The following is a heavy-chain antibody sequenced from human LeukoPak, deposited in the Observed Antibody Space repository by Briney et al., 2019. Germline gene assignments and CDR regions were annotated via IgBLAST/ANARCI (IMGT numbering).Heavy chain of an antibody. CDR3: ARVSRPGYFQH. CDR2: ISDSGGNT. V-gene: IGHV3-23*01. J-gene: IGHJ1*01. Sequence: PGGSLRLPCAASGFTFSSYAMTWVRQAPGKGLEWVSSISDSGGNTYYADSVKGRFTISRDNAKNSLYLQMNSLRAEDTAVYYCARVSRPGYFQHWGQGTLVTVSS. D-gene: IGHD2/OR15-2a*01. CDR1: GFTFSSYA.